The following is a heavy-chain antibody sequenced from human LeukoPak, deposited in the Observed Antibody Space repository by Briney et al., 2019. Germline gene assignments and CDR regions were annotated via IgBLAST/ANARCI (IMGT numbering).Heavy chain of an antibody. V-gene: IGHV3-23*01. CDR2: ISGRGLST. J-gene: IGHJ4*02. Sequence: GGSLRLSCATSGFTFSSYAMSWVRQAPGKGLEWVSAISGRGLSTYYADSVKGRFPISRDNSKNTLYLQMNGLRAEDTAVYYCAKDWGSTDLYYFGSWGQGTLVTVSS. CDR1: GFTFSSYA. CDR3: AKDWGSTDLYYFGS. D-gene: IGHD3-16*01.